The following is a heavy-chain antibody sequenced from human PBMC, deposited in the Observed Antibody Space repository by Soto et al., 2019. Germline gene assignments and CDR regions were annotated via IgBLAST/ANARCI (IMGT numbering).Heavy chain of an antibody. D-gene: IGHD3-10*01. Sequence: GGSLRLSCAASGFTFSSYSMNWVRQAPGKGLEWVSYISSSSSTIYYANSVKGRFTISRDNAKNSLYLQMNSLRAEDTAVYYCARWGDYYGSGSYYNPQTHFDYWGQGTLVTVSS. CDR2: ISSSSSTI. CDR3: ARWGDYYGSGSYYNPQTHFDY. CDR1: GFTFSSYS. V-gene: IGHV3-48*01. J-gene: IGHJ4*02.